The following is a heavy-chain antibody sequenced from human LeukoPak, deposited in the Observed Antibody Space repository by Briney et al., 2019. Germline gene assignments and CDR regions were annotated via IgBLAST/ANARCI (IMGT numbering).Heavy chain of an antibody. CDR3: ARDGGVSGYDLLDY. Sequence: GGSLRLSCEASGFTFSSFWMTWVRQAPGKGLEWVANINQDGSEKYYVDSVKGRFTISRDNAKNSVYLQMNSLRAEDTAVYYCARDGGVSGYDLLDYWGQGTLVTVSS. V-gene: IGHV3-7*01. D-gene: IGHD5-12*01. J-gene: IGHJ4*02. CDR1: GFTFSSFW. CDR2: INQDGSEK.